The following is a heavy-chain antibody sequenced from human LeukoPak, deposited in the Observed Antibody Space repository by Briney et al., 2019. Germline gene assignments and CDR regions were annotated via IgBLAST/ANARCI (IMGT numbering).Heavy chain of an antibody. D-gene: IGHD5-18*01. CDR2: ISSSSSYI. V-gene: IGHV3-21*01. J-gene: IGHJ4*02. CDR3: ARDWGYSSFDY. CDR1: GFGGSSNY. Sequence: GSLRLSCAASGFGGSSNYMNWVRQAPGKGLEWVSSISSSSSYIYYVDSLKGRFTISRDNAKNSLYLQMNSLRAEDTAVYYCARDWGYSSFDYWGQGTLVTVSS.